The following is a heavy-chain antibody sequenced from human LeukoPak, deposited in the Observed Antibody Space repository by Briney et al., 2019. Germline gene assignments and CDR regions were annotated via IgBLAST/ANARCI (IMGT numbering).Heavy chain of an antibody. V-gene: IGHV6-1*01. CDR1: GDSVSSNSAA. CDR3: ARGWSGGYSYDPYYKYYLDV. Sequence: AQTLSLTCAISGDSVSSNSAAWNWIRQSPSRGLEWLGSTYYRSKWYNDYAVSVKSRITINPDTSKTQFSLQLNSVTPEDTAVYYCARGWSGGYSYDPYYKYYLDVWGKGPSFPVSS. CDR2: TYYRSKWYN. J-gene: IGHJ6*03. D-gene: IGHD5-18*01.